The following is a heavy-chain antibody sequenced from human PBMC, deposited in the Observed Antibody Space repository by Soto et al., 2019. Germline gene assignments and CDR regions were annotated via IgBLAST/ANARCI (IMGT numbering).Heavy chain of an antibody. CDR1: GGSISSYY. CDR3: ARVLCSGGSCYLKPGDTLNYFEY. CDR2: IYYSGST. J-gene: IGHJ4*02. Sequence: PSETLSLTCTVSGGSISSYYWIWIRQPPGKGLEWIGYIYYSGSTNYNPSLKSRVTISVDTSKNQFSLKLSSVTAADTAVYYCARVLCSGGSCYLKPGDTLNYFEYWGQGTLVTVSS. V-gene: IGHV4-59*01. D-gene: IGHD2-15*01.